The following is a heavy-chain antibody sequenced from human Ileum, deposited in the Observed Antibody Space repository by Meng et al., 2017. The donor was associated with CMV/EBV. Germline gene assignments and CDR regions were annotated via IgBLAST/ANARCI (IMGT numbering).Heavy chain of an antibody. CDR1: GCTFSCHG. D-gene: IGHD2-15*01. CDR2: ISFDGSNQ. Sequence: CATSGCTFSCHGMHWVRQAPGKGLEWVASISFDGSNQGYADSVKGRFTISRDNSKNTVYLQMNSLRAEDTAVYYCARWFGYWGGYFGNWGQGTLVTVSS. J-gene: IGHJ4*02. CDR3: ARWFGYWGGYFGN. V-gene: IGHV3-33*05.